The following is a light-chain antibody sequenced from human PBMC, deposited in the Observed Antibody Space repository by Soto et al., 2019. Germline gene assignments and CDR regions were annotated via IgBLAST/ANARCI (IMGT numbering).Light chain of an antibody. Sequence: DIQMTQSPSSLSASAGDRVTITCRASQSISGYLNWSQQKPGKAPKLLIYAASNLQSGVPSRFSGRGSGTDFTLTISRLQPEDFATYVCQQSHTTPYTFGPGTKLQL. V-gene: IGKV1-39*01. CDR2: AAS. CDR3: QQSHTTPYT. CDR1: QSISGY. J-gene: IGKJ2*01.